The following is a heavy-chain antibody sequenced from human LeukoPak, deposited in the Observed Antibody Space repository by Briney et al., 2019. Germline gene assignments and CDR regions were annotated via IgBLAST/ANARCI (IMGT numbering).Heavy chain of an antibody. D-gene: IGHD5-18*01. V-gene: IGHV3-23*01. CDR2: ISGSGGST. J-gene: IGHJ4*02. Sequence: GGSLRLSCAASGFTFSSYAMSWVRQAPWKGLEWVSAISGSGGSTYYADSVKGRFTISRDNSKNTLYLQMNSLRAEDTAVYYCAKDSGYSYGYDLDYWGQGTLVTVSS. CDR3: AKDSGYSYGYDLDY. CDR1: GFTFSSYA.